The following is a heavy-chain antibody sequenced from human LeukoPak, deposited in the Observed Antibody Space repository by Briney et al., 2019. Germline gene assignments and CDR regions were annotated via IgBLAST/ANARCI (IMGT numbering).Heavy chain of an antibody. V-gene: IGHV4-34*01. D-gene: IGHD3-22*01. J-gene: IGHJ3*01. Sequence: PSETLSLTCAVYGGSFSGYYWSWIRQPPGKGLEWIGKINHSGSTNYNPSLKSRVTISVDTSKNQFSLKLSSVTAADTAVYYCARLLRPYSYDSSGYFTTSFDFWGQGTMVTVSS. CDR2: INHSGST. CDR1: GGSFSGYY. CDR3: ARLLRPYSYDSSGYFTTSFDF.